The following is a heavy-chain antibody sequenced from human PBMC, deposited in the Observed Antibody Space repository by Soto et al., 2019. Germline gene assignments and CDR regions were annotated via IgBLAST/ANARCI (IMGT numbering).Heavy chain of an antibody. Sequence: GASVKVSCKASGYTFTSYYMHWVRQAPGQGLEWMGIINPSGGSTSYAQKFQGRVTMTRDTSTSTVYMELSSLRSEDTAVYYCARDNDDILTGYSLGAFDIWGQGTMVTVSS. CDR1: GYTFTSYY. CDR2: INPSGGST. V-gene: IGHV1-46*01. CDR3: ARDNDDILTGYSLGAFDI. J-gene: IGHJ3*02. D-gene: IGHD3-9*01.